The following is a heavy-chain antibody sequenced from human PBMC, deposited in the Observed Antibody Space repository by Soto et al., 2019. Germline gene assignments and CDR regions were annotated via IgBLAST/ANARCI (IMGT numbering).Heavy chain of an antibody. V-gene: IGHV3-74*01. Sequence: GGSLRLSCAASGFTFSNHWIHWARQAPGKGLVWVSRISSDGSVATYADSVKGRFTISRDNAKNTLYLQMNSLRAEDTAVYYCASAVANTRNGLDIWGQGTMVTVSS. D-gene: IGHD5-12*01. CDR2: ISSDGSVA. J-gene: IGHJ3*02. CDR3: ASAVANTRNGLDI. CDR1: GFTFSNHW.